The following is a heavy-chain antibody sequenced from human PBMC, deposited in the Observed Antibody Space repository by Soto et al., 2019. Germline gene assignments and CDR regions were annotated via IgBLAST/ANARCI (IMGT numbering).Heavy chain of an antibody. J-gene: IGHJ4*02. D-gene: IGHD6-19*01. CDR3: AKDATRSDGWYYFDY. V-gene: IGHV3-23*01. CDR1: GFTFRNLA. CDR2: INNGGDIT. Sequence: EVHLLESGGGLVQPRGSLRLSCAASGFTFRNLAMGWVRQAPGKGLEWVSVINNGGDITYHSDSVKGRFTISRDNSKNTLFLQMNSLRAEDTAVYYCAKDATRSDGWYYFDYWGQGALVAVSS.